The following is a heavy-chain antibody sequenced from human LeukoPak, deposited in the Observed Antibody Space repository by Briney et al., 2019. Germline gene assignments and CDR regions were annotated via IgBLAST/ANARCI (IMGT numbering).Heavy chain of an antibody. CDR3: ARVRPTSGHHDYYGMDV. V-gene: IGHV4-30-4*01. CDR2: IYYSGST. Sequence: SETLSLTCTVSGGSISSGDYYWSLIRQPPRKGLEWIGYIYYSGSTYYNPSLKSRVTISVDTSKNQFSLKLSSVTAADTAVYYCARVRPTSGHHDYYGMDVWGQGTTVTVSS. D-gene: IGHD1-14*01. J-gene: IGHJ6*02. CDR1: GGSISSGDYY.